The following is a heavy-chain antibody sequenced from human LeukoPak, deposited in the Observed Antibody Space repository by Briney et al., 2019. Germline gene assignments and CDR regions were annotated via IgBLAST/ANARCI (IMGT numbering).Heavy chain of an antibody. CDR2: ISSSSSYI. CDR1: GFTFSSYS. V-gene: IGHV3-21*01. D-gene: IGHD1-7*01. Sequence: GGSLRLSCAASGFTFSSYSMNWVRQAPGKGLEWVSSISSSSSYIFYADSVKGRFTISRDNAKNSLYLQMNSLRAEDTAVYYCARGWNSDYFDYWGQGTLVTVSS. J-gene: IGHJ4*02. CDR3: ARGWNSDYFDY.